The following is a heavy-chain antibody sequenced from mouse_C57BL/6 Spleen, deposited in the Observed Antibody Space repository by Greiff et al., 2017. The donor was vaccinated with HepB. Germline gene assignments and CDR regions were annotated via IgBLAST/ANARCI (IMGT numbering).Heavy chain of an antibody. CDR2: ISYDGSN. D-gene: IGHD1-1*01. J-gene: IGHJ1*03. V-gene: IGHV3-6*01. Sequence: EVQLQESGPGLVKPSQSLSLTCSVTGYSITSGYYWNWIRQFPGNKLEWMGYISYDGSNNYNPSLKNRISITRDTSKNQFFLKLNSVTTEDTATYYCARKRGYYYGSSYWYFDVWGTGTTVTVSS. CDR1: GYSITSGYY. CDR3: ARKRGYYYGSSYWYFDV.